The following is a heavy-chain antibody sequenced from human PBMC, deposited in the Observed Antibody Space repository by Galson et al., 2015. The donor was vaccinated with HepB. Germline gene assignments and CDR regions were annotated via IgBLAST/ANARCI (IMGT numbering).Heavy chain of an antibody. CDR1: GFTFSSYA. CDR3: AKDRQWLRPRGFDY. J-gene: IGHJ4*02. V-gene: IGHV3-23*01. D-gene: IGHD6-19*01. CDR2: ISGSGGNT. Sequence: SLRLSCAASGFTFSSYAMSWVRQAPGKGLEWVSSISGSGGNTYYADSVKGRFTISRDNSKNTLSPEMNSLRAGDTAVYYCAKDRQWLRPRGFDYWGQGTLVTVSS.